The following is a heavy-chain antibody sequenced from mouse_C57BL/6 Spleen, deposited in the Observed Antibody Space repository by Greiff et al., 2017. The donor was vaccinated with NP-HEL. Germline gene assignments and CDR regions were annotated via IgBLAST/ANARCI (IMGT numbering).Heavy chain of an antibody. CDR3: ARTDGSTFDY. CDR1: GYTFTSYW. Sequence: QVQLQQPGAELVKPGASVKLSCKASGYTFTSYWMHWVKQRPGQGLEWIGMIHPNSGNTNYNEKFKSKATLTVDKSSSTAYMQLSSLTSEDSAVYYCARTDGSTFDYWGQGTTLTVSS. CDR2: IHPNSGNT. J-gene: IGHJ2*01. V-gene: IGHV1-64*01. D-gene: IGHD1-1*01.